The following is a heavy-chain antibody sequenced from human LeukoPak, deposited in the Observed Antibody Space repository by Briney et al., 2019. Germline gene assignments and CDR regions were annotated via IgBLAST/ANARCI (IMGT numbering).Heavy chain of an antibody. CDR1: GFTFSSYE. J-gene: IGHJ4*02. CDR2: ISSSGSTI. D-gene: IGHD5-24*01. V-gene: IGHV3-48*03. Sequence: PGGSLRLSCAASGFTFSSYEMNWVRQAPGKGLEWVSYISSSGSTIYYADSLKGRFTISRDNARNSLYLQMNSLRAEDTAVYYCARKMATISVAFDYWGQGTLVTVSS. CDR3: ARKMATISVAFDY.